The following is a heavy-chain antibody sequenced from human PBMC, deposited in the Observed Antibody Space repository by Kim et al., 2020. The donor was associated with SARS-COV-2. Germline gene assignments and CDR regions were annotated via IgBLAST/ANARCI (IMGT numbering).Heavy chain of an antibody. V-gene: IGHV3-15*01. CDR3: TTVRFLYTSSWSD. Sequence: YATPERGRFTISRDDSKNTLYIQMNSLKTEDTAVYYCTTVRFLYTSSWSDWGQGTLVTVSS. J-gene: IGHJ4*02. D-gene: IGHD6-13*01.